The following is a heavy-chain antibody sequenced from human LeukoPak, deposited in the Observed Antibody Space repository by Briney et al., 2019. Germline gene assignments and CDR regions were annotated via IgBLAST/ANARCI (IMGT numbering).Heavy chain of an antibody. CDR3: ARYCGGGSCQYYFDY. J-gene: IGHJ4*02. CDR1: GGSISGYY. V-gene: IGHV4-59*01. Sequence: SETLSLTCSVSGGSISGYYWSWIRQPPGKGLEWIGYIHYSGSTNYNPSLKSRVTISVDTSKNQFSLKLSSVTAADTAMYYCARYCGGGSCQYYFDYWGQGTLVTVSS. D-gene: IGHD2-15*01. CDR2: IHYSGST.